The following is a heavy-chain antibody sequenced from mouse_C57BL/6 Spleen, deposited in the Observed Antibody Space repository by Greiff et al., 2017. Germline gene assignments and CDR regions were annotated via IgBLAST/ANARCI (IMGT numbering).Heavy chain of an antibody. Sequence: VHVKQSGAELVRPGASVKLSCTASGFNIKDDYMHWVKQRPEQGLEWIGWLDPENGDTEYASKFQGKATITADTSSNTAYLQLSSLTSEDTAVYYCTYSSGPAWFAYWGQGTLVTVSA. D-gene: IGHD3-2*02. J-gene: IGHJ3*01. CDR1: GFNIKDDY. V-gene: IGHV14-4*01. CDR2: LDPENGDT. CDR3: TYSSGPAWFAY.